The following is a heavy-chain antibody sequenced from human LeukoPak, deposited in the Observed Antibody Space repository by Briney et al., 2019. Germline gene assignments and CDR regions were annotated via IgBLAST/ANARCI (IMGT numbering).Heavy chain of an antibody. D-gene: IGHD3-22*01. CDR1: GDSVSSNSAA. V-gene: IGHV6-1*01. J-gene: IGHJ4*02. CDR3: ARDKYYYDSSGYYPFDY. Sequence: SQTLSLTCAISGDSVSSNSAAWNWVRQSPARGLEWLRRTYYRSKWYNDYAVSVKSRTTINPDTSKNQFSLQLNSVTPEDTAVYYCARDKYYYDSSGYYPFDYWGQGTLVTVSS. CDR2: TYYRSKWYN.